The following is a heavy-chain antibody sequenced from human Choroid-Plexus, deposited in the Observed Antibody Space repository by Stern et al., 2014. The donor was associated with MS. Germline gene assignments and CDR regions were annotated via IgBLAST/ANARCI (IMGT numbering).Heavy chain of an antibody. CDR1: GFTFGSCA. V-gene: IGHV3-30*18. D-gene: IGHD2/OR15-2a*01. Sequence: VQLAESGGGVVQPGRPLRLSCVASGFTFGSCAMHWVRQAPGQGLEWVAGVSYDGSNKYYADSVKGRFTICRDNSQNTLYMQMSSLRPEDTAVYYCSKDRQYLTFFFAHWGQGSLVTVSS. CDR3: SKDRQYLTFFFAH. CDR2: VSYDGSNK. J-gene: IGHJ5*02.